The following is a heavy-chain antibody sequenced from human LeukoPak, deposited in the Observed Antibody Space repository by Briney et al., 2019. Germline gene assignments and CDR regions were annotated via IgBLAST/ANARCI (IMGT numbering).Heavy chain of an antibody. D-gene: IGHD5-18*01. CDR2: ISYDGSNK. V-gene: IGHV3-30-3*01. J-gene: IGHJ4*02. CDR3: ARGEDTAMALDY. CDR1: GFTFSSYA. Sequence: GGSLRLSCAASGFTFSSYAMHWVRQAPGKGLEWVAVISYDGSNKYYADSVKGRFTISRDNSKNTLYLQMNSLRAEDTAVYYCARGEDTAMALDYWGQGTLVTVSS.